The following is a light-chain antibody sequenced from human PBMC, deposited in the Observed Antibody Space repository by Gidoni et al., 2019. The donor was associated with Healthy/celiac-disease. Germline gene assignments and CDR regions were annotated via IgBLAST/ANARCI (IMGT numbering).Light chain of an antibody. CDR2: GAS. J-gene: IGKJ4*01. CDR1: QSVSSSS. Sequence: EIVLTQSPGTPSLSPGERATLSSRASQSVSSSSLAWYQQKPGQAPRLLIYGASSRATGIPDRFSGSGSGTDFTLTISRLEPEDFAVYYCQQYGSSPLTFGGGTKVEIK. V-gene: IGKV3-20*01. CDR3: QQYGSSPLT.